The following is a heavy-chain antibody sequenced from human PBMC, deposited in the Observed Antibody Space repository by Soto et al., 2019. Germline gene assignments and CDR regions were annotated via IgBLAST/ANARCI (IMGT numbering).Heavy chain of an antibody. V-gene: IGHV3-23*01. CDR3: AKERIDSGSYNIVDY. CDR2: ISGSGSNT. Sequence: EVQLLESGGGLVQPGGSLRLSCAASGFTFSSYAMNWVRQAPGKGLEWVSAISGSGSNTYYADSVKGRFTISRDNSKNMLYLQMNSLRAEDTATYYCAKERIDSGSYNIVDYWGQGTLVTVSS. J-gene: IGHJ4*02. CDR1: GFTFSSYA. D-gene: IGHD1-26*01.